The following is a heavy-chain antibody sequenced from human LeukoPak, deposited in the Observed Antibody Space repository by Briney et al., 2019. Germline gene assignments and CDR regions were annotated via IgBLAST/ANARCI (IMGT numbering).Heavy chain of an antibody. Sequence: GGPLRLSCAASGFTLSSYGMHWVRQAPGKGLEWVAVISYDGSNKYYADSVKGRFTISRDNSKNTLYLQMNSLRAEDTAVYYCAKSGSYHDYWGQGTLVTVSS. V-gene: IGHV3-30*18. CDR3: AKSGSYHDY. CDR2: ISYDGSNK. J-gene: IGHJ4*02. D-gene: IGHD1-26*01. CDR1: GFTLSSYG.